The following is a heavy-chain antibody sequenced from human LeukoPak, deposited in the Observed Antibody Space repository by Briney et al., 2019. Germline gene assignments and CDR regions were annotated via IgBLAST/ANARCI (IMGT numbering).Heavy chain of an antibody. CDR2: IIPIFGTA. J-gene: IGHJ4*02. CDR1: GGTFSSYA. CDR3: ARDWAGDFWSGYYSI. V-gene: IGHV1-69*05. Sequence: SVKVSCKASGGTFSSYAISWVRRAPGQGLEWMGGIIPIFGTANYAQKLQGRVTMTTDTSTSTAYMELRSLRSDDTAVYYCARDWAGDFWSGYYSIWGQGTLVTVSS. D-gene: IGHD3-3*01.